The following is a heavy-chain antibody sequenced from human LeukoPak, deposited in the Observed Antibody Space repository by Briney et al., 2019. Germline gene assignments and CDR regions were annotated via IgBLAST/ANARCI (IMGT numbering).Heavy chain of an antibody. J-gene: IGHJ4*02. Sequence: GGSLRLSCVVSGVSFNKDVMSWFRQAPGKGVGCGSSVSPGGGRANHADSVQGRFTVSRADFQSTLYLQMTSLRDEDTAVYYCAKGGRNYVSSYYFDYWGQGPVVPVSS. CDR1: GVSFNKDV. CDR3: AKGGRNYVSSYYFDY. V-gene: IGHV3-23*01. CDR2: VSPGGGRA. D-gene: IGHD3-16*01.